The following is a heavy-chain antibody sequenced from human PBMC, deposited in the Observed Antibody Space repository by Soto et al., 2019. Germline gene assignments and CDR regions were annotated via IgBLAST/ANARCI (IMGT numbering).Heavy chain of an antibody. V-gene: IGHV4-61*01. CDR2: IYYSGST. J-gene: IGHJ4*02. CDR1: GGSVSSGSYY. Sequence: SETLSLTCTVSGGSVSSGSYYWSWIRQPPGKGLECIGYIYYSGSTNYNPSLKSRVTISVDTSKNQFSLKLSSVTAADTAVYYCAREGIPYYYDSSGYYRHFDYWGQGTLVTVSS. D-gene: IGHD3-22*01. CDR3: AREGIPYYYDSSGYYRHFDY.